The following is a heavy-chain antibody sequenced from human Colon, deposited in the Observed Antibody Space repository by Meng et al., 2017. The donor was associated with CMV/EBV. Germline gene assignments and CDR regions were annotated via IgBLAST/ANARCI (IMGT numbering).Heavy chain of an antibody. CDR2: ISDSGGST. CDR3: AKAPSPYCSNYVCYSFDF. Sequence: ETLSLTCNVSGGSISSGDYYWSWVRQAPGKGLEWVSAISDSGGSTYHADSVKGRFTLSRDNSRNTLYLQMNSLRAEDTAVYYCAKAPSPYCSNYVCYSFDFWGQGTLVTVSS. D-gene: IGHD2-8*01. V-gene: IGHV3-23*01. J-gene: IGHJ4*02. CDR1: GGSISSGDYY.